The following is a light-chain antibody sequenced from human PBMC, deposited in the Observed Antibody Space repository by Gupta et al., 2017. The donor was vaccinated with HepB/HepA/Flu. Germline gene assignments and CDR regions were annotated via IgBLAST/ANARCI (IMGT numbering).Light chain of an antibody. V-gene: IGLV2-14*03. J-gene: IGLJ2*01. CDR2: DVS. Sequence: QSALAQPASVSGSPGQSITISCTGTSSDVGGNNYVSWYQPHPAKAPKLMIYDVSNRPSGVASCFSASKAGNTASLTISGREEEDAADYYYTSNTNSGTVVFGGGTKVTVL. CDR1: SSDVGGNNY. CDR3: TSNTNSGTVV.